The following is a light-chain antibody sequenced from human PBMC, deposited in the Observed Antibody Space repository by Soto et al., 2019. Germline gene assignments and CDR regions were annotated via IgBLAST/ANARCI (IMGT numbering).Light chain of an antibody. J-gene: IGKJ4*01. CDR1: QSISTY. V-gene: IGKV3-11*01. CDR3: QQRSNWPLT. CDR2: DAS. Sequence: EIVLTQSPAILSLSPGERATLSCRASQSISTYLAWYQQEAGQAPRLLIYDASNRATGIPARFSGSGSGTDLTLIISSLEPEDFAIYYCQQRSNWPLTFGGGTKIEIK.